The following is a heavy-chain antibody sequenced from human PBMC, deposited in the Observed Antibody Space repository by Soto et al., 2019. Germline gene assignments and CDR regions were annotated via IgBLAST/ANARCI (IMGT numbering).Heavy chain of an antibody. CDR3: ARRWGQGVWNDIGNYYYYMDV. CDR2: INPSGGST. J-gene: IGHJ6*03. V-gene: IGHV1-46*03. Sequence: ASVKVSCKASGYTFTSYYMHWVRQAPGQGLEWMGIINPSGGSTSYAQKFQGRVTMTRDTSTSTVYMELSSLRSEDTAVYYCARRWGQGVWNDIGNYYYYMDVWGKGTKVNVSS. CDR1: GYTFTSYY. D-gene: IGHD1-1*01.